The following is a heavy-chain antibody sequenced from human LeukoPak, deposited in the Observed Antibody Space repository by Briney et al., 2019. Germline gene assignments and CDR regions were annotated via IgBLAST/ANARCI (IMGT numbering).Heavy chain of an antibody. CDR1: GGSISSSSYY. Sequence: NSSETLSLTCTVSGGSISSSSYYWGWIRQPPGKGLEWIGSIYYSGSTYYNPSLKSRVTISVDTSKNQFSLKLSSVTAADTAVYYCARDWRFGGYFDYWGQGTLVTVSS. J-gene: IGHJ4*02. D-gene: IGHD3-10*01. CDR2: IYYSGST. V-gene: IGHV4-39*07. CDR3: ARDWRFGGYFDY.